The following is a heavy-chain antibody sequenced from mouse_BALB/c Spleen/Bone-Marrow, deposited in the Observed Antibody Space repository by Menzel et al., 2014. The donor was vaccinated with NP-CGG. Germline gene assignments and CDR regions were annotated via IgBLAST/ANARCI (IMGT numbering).Heavy chain of an antibody. CDR3: ANGANYRYAFDY. V-gene: IGHV1-14*01. Sequence: EVQLQQSGPELVKPGASVKMSCKASGYTFTSYVMHWVKRKPGQGLEWIGYINPYNDGTKYNEKFKGKATLTSDKSSSTAYMELISLTSEDSAVYSCANGANYRYAFDYWGLGTTLPVSS. D-gene: IGHD2-14*01. CDR1: GYTFTSYV. CDR2: INPYNDGT. J-gene: IGHJ2*01.